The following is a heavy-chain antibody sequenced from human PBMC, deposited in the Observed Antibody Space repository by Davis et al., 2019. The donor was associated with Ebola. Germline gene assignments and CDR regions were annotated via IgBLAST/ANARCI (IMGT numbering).Heavy chain of an antibody. CDR1: GGSISSGGYY. J-gene: IGHJ6*02. V-gene: IGHV4-31*03. Sequence: MPSETLSLTCTVSGGSISSGGYYWSWIRQHPGKGLEWIGYIYYSGSTYYNPSLKSRVTISVDTSKNQFSLKLSSVTAADTAVYYCARDVSGSIKDYYYYYGMDVWGQGTTVTVSS. CDR2: IYYSGST. D-gene: IGHD3-3*01. CDR3: ARDVSGSIKDYYYYYGMDV.